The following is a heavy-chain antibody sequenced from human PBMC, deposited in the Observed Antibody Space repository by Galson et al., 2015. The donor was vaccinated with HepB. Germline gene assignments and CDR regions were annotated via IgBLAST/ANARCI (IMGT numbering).Heavy chain of an antibody. CDR1: GFTFDDYA. V-gene: IGHV3-9*01. J-gene: IGHJ6*03. CDR2: ISWNSGSI. D-gene: IGHD1-1*01. Sequence: SLRLSCAASGFTFDDYAMHWVRQAPGKGLEWVSGISWNSGSIGYADSVKGRFTISRDNAKNSLYLQMNSLRAEDTALYYCAKDKVRGTQKADYYYYMDVWGKGTTVTVSS. CDR3: AKDKVRGTQKADYYYYMDV.